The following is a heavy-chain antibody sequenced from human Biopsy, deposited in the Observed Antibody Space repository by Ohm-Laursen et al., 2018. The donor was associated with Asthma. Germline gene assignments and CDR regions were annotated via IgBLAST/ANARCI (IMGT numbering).Heavy chain of an antibody. CDR2: VSWNSGGI. Sequence: SLRLPCTASGFTFDDNAMHWVRQAPGKGLEWVSGVSWNSGGIDYADSVKGRFTISRDNAKNSLYLQMNSLRGADTALYYCVKDIRLQLWGFDSWGQGTLVTVSS. CDR3: VKDIRLQLWGFDS. CDR1: GFTFDDNA. D-gene: IGHD6-13*01. J-gene: IGHJ4*02. V-gene: IGHV3-9*01.